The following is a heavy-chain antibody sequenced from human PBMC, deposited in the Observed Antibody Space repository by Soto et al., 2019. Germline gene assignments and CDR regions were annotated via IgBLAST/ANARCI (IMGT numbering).Heavy chain of an antibody. CDR1: GFTFNNYA. V-gene: IGHV3-23*01. Sequence: EVQLLESGGGLVRPAESLRRSCTTSGFTFNNYAMNWVRQAPGKGLEWVSFISGSGGSAYYADSVQGRFTTSRDNSRNTLYLEMNRLSAEDTAIYSCVREGGGRCSPGSFDFWGRGTKVTVSS. CDR3: VREGGGRCSPGSFDF. J-gene: IGHJ3*01. D-gene: IGHD6-19*01. CDR2: ISGSGGSA.